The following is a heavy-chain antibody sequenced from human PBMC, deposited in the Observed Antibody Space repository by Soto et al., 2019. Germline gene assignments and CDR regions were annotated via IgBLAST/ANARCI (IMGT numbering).Heavy chain of an antibody. CDR2: IYYSGST. V-gene: IGHV4-39*01. CDR3: AVQLGYSSSLYPAHFDY. J-gene: IGHJ4*02. Sequence: QLQLQESGPGLVKPSETLSLTCTVSGGSISSSSYYWGWIRQPPGKGLEWIGSIYYSGSTYYNPSLKSRVTISVDTSKNQFSLKLSSVTAADTAVYYCAVQLGYSSSLYPAHFDYWGQGTLVTVSS. CDR1: GGSISSSSYY. D-gene: IGHD6-13*01.